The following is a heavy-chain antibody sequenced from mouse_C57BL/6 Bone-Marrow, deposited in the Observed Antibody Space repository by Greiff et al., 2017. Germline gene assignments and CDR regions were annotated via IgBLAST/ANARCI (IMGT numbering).Heavy chain of an antibody. CDR2: INPNNGGT. CDR3: ASNGPFDY. J-gene: IGHJ2*01. V-gene: IGHV1-26*01. D-gene: IGHD1-2*01. CDR1: GYTFTDYY. Sequence: EVQLQQSGPELVKPGASVKISCKASGYTFTDYYMNWVKQSHGKSLEWIGDINPNNGGTSYNQKFKGKATLTVDKSSSTAYMELRSLTSEDSAVYYCASNGPFDYWGQGTTLTVSS.